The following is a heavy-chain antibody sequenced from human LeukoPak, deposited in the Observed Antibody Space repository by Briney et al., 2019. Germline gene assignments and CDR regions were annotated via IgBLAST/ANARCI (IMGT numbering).Heavy chain of an antibody. CDR1: GFTFSSNV. J-gene: IGHJ3*02. D-gene: IGHD6-6*01. V-gene: IGHV3-23*01. CDR2: IPASGGST. CDR3: AKTVEYSSSSGDAFDI. Sequence: PGGSLRLSCAASGFTFSSNVMIWVRQAPGKGLEWVSSIPASGGSTYYADSVKGRFTISRDNSKNTLYLQMNSLRAEDTAVYYCAKTVEYSSSSGDAFDIWGQGTMVTVSS.